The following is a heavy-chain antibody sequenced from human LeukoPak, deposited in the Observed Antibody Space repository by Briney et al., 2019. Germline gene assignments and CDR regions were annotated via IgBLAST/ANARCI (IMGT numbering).Heavy chain of an antibody. D-gene: IGHD3-3*01. CDR1: GFMFSTHD. J-gene: IGHJ4*02. CDR2: TRGRGGKT. Sequence: GGSLRLSCSTSGFMFSTHDMGWVRQAPGKGLEWVSTTRGRGGKTYYADSVKGRLTISRDESSNTLYLQMNSLKVEDTAVYYCASYDLQNYFDHWGQGALVTVSS. CDR3: ASYDLQNYFDH. V-gene: IGHV3-23*01.